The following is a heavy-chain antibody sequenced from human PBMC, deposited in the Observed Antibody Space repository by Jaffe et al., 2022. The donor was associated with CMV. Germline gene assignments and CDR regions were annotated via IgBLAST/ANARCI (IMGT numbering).Heavy chain of an antibody. CDR2: ISWNSGSI. D-gene: IGHD3-10*01. J-gene: IGHJ6*02. CDR1: GFTFDDYA. CDR3: AKDIGDGSGKRFGNYYYGMDV. V-gene: IGHV3-9*01. Sequence: EVQLVESGGGLVQPGRSLRLSCAASGFTFDDYAMHWVRQAPGKGLEWVSGISWNSGSIGYADSVKGRFTISRDNAKNSLYLQMNSLRAEDTALYYCAKDIGDGSGKRFGNYYYGMDVWGQGTTVTVSS.